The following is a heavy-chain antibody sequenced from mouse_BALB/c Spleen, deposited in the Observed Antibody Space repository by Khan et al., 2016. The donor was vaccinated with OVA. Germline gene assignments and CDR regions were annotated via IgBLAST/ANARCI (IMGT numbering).Heavy chain of an antibody. Sequence: EVELVESGGDLVEPGGSLKLSCAASGFTFSTYGMSWVRQTPDKRLEWVATISTGGHYTYYPDSVRGRFTISRDNAKNTLYLQMTSLKSEDTAIVYCARLAYFYDSEGFAYWGQGTLVTVSA. CDR3: ARLAYFYDSEGFAY. CDR2: ISTGGHYT. CDR1: GFTFSTYG. V-gene: IGHV5-6*01. D-gene: IGHD1-1*01. J-gene: IGHJ3*01.